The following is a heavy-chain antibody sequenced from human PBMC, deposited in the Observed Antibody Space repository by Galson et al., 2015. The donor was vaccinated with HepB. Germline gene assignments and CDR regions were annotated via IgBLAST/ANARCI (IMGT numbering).Heavy chain of an antibody. CDR1: GFTFSTHD. D-gene: IGHD2/OR15-2a*01. CDR2: FWNERDSE. J-gene: IGHJ4*02. V-gene: IGHV3-33*01. Sequence: SLRLSCAASGFTFSTHDIHWVRQAPGKGLEWVAVFWNERDSEYYADSVKGRFTVSRDISKNTLYLEMNSLRAEDTAVYYCARDRDRTSFFLAHWGQGTLVTVSS. CDR3: ARDRDRTSFFLAH.